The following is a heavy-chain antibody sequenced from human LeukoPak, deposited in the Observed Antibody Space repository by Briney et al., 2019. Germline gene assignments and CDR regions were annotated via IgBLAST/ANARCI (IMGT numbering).Heavy chain of an antibody. D-gene: IGHD3-3*01. CDR3: ARDPTYYDFWSGYYAGGLFDY. CDR1: GGSFSGYY. CDR2: INHSGST. V-gene: IGHV4-34*01. J-gene: IGHJ4*02. Sequence: PSETLSLTCAVYGGSFSGYYWSWIRQPSGKGLEWIGEINHSGSTNYNPSLKSRVTISVDTSKNQFSLKLSSVTAADTAVYYCARDPTYYDFWSGYYAGGLFDYWGQGTLVTVSS.